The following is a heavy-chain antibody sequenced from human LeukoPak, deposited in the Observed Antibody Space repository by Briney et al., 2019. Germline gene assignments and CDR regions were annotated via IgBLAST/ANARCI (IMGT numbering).Heavy chain of an antibody. D-gene: IGHD6-19*01. CDR3: AKGGYGSPRGWFDP. J-gene: IGHJ5*02. V-gene: IGHV1-46*01. Sequence: ASVKVSCKASGYSFTSYYMHWVRQAPGQGLEWMGLINPSGSSTTYAQKFQGRVTMTRGMSTSTVYMDLSSLRSEDTAVYYCAKGGYGSPRGWFDPWGQGTLVTVSS. CDR1: GYSFTSYY. CDR2: INPSGSST.